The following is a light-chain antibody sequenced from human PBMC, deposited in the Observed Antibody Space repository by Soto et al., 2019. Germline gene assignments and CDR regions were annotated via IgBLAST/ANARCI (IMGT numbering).Light chain of an antibody. Sequence: SALNQPASVSGSPGQSITISCTGTSSDVGGYNYVSWYQHHPGKAPKLMIFDVSNRPSGVSNRFSGSKSGNTASLTTSGLQPEDVADYYCSSYTTSNTRQIVFGTGTKLTVL. CDR2: DVS. CDR1: SSDVGGYNY. V-gene: IGLV2-14*03. CDR3: SSYTTSNTRQIV. J-gene: IGLJ1*01.